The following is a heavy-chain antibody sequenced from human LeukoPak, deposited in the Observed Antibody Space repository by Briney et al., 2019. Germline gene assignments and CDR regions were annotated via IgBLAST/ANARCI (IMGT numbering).Heavy chain of an antibody. CDR1: GFTFSSYA. V-gene: IGHV3-23*01. CDR2: ISGSGGST. J-gene: IGHJ5*02. D-gene: IGHD6-6*01. CDR3: AKDRGIAARPTSFEFDP. Sequence: GGSLRLSCAASGFTFSSYAMSWVRQAPGKGLEWVSAISGSGGSTYYADSVKGRFTISRDNSKNTLYLQMNSLRAEDTAVYYCAKDRGIAARPTSFEFDPWGQGTLVTVSS.